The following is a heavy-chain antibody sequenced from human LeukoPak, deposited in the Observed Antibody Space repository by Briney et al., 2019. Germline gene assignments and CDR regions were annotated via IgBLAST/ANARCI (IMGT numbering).Heavy chain of an antibody. D-gene: IGHD3-10*01. CDR2: ISGSGGST. CDR3: AKDGVGGYYYGSGSYS. J-gene: IGHJ5*02. Sequence: PGGSLRLSCAASGFTFSSYAMSWVRQAPGKGPEWVSAISGSGGSTYYADSVKGRFTISRDNSKNTLYLQMNSLRAEDTAVYYCAKDGVGGYYYGSGSYSWGQGTLVTVSS. V-gene: IGHV3-23*01. CDR1: GFTFSSYA.